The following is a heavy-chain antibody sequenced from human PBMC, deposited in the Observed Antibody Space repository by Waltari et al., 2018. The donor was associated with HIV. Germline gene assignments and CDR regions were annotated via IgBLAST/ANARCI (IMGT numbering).Heavy chain of an antibody. V-gene: IGHV1-24*01. CDR1: GYTLTELS. CDR3: ATVGLYYDSSGYPNWFDP. CDR2: FDPEDGET. Sequence: QVQLVQSGAEVKKPGASVKVSCKVSGYTLTELSMHWVRQAPGKGLEWMGGFDPEDGETIYAQKFQGRVTMTEDTSTDTAYMELSSLRSEDTAVYYCATVGLYYDSSGYPNWFDPWGQGTLVTVSS. D-gene: IGHD3-22*01. J-gene: IGHJ5*02.